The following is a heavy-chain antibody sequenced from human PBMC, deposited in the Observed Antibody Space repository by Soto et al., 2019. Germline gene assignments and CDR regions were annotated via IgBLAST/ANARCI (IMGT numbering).Heavy chain of an antibody. J-gene: IGHJ3*02. CDR2: IYYSGST. CDR1: GGSISSYY. V-gene: IGHV4-59*12. D-gene: IGHD6-13*01. Sequence: SETLSLTCTVSGGSISSYYWSWIRQPPGKGLEWIGYIYYSGSTNYNPSLKSRVTISVDTSKNQFSLKLSSVTAADTAVYYCARDLQSRAAAQDAFDIWGQGTMVTVSS. CDR3: ARDLQSRAAAQDAFDI.